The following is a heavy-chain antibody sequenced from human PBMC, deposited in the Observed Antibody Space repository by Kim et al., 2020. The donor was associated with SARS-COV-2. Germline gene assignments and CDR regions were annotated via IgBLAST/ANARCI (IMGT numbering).Heavy chain of an antibody. J-gene: IGHJ4*02. CDR3: AKKERGDYYFDY. Sequence: YYAGSVKGRFTISRDNSKNTLYLQMNSLRAEDTAVYYCAKKERGDYYFDYWGQGTLVTVSS. V-gene: IGHV3-23*01. D-gene: IGHD1-1*01.